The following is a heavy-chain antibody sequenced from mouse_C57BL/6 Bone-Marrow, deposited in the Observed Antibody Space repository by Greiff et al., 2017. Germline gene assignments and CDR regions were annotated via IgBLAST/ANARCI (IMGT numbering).Heavy chain of an antibody. CDR2: IYPGDGDT. CDR3: ARPPIITTVVAIDWYFDV. V-gene: IGHV1-80*01. Sequence: VQLQQSGAELVKPGASVKISCKASGYAFSSYWMNWVKQRPGKGLEWIGQIYPGDGDTNYNGKFKGKATLTADKSSSTAYMQLSSLTSEHSAVYFCARPPIITTVVAIDWYFDVWGTGTTVTVSS. D-gene: IGHD1-1*01. CDR1: GYAFSSYW. J-gene: IGHJ1*03.